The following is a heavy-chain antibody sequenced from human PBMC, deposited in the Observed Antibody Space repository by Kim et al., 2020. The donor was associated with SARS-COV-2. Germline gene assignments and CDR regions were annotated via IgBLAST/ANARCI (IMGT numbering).Heavy chain of an antibody. D-gene: IGHD3-16*01. J-gene: IGHJ6*02. Sequence: DSVKGRFTISRDNGKNSLYLEMRSLRAEDTAVYYCSGDRGLSVHYYDGMDVWGQGTTVIVSS. V-gene: IGHV3-48*03. CDR3: SGDRGLSVHYYDGMDV.